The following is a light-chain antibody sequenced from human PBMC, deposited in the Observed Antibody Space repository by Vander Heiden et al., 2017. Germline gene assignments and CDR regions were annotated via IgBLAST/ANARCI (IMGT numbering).Light chain of an antibody. CDR3: QAWDSSPVV. J-gene: IGLJ2*01. CDR2: QDS. CDR1: KVGDKY. Sequence: SYELTQPPSAAGSPGQTASITCAGDKVGDKYACWYQQKPGQSPVLVIYQDSKRTPGTPERFSGSTAGNTATLTIRGTQAMDEADYYCQAWDSSPVVFGGGTKLTVL. V-gene: IGLV3-1*01.